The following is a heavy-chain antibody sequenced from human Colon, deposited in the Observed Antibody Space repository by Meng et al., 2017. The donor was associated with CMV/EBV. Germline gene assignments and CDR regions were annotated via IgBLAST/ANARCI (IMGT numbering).Heavy chain of an antibody. D-gene: IGHD2-15*01. CDR2: IYYSGST. Sequence: GSLRLSCTVSGGSISSSSYYWGWIRQPPGTGLEWIGSIYYSGSTYYNPSLKSRVTISVDTSKNQFSLKLSSVTAADTAVYYCAKMPYVAALPYYYYGMDVWGQGTTVTVSS. J-gene: IGHJ6*02. CDR1: GGSISSSSYY. V-gene: IGHV4-39*07. CDR3: AKMPYVAALPYYYYGMDV.